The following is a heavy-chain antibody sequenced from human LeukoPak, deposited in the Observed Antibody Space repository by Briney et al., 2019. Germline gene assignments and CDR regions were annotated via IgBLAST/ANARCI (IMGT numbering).Heavy chain of an antibody. CDR2: ISTSGNTI. J-gene: IGHJ4*02. CDR1: GFTFSSYD. Sequence: PGGSLRLSCAASGFTFSSYDMNWLRQVPGKGLEWVSYISTSGNTIYYADSVKGRFTISRDNAKNSLYLQMNSLRAEDTAVYYCARLDSSSWYSLVGELDYWGQGTLVTVSS. V-gene: IGHV3-48*03. CDR3: ARLDSSSWYSLVGELDY. D-gene: IGHD6-13*01.